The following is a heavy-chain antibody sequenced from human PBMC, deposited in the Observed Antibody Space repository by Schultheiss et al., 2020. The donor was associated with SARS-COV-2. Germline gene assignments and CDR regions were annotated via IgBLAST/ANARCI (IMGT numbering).Heavy chain of an antibody. CDR2: IWYDGSNK. J-gene: IGHJ1*01. CDR3: ARDRYCSGGSCYSVMG. CDR1: GFTFSSYG. D-gene: IGHD2-15*01. Sequence: GGSLRLSCAASGFTFSSYGMHWVRQAPGKGLEWVAVIWYDGSNKYYADSVKGRFTISRDNSKNTLYLQMNSLRAEDTAVYYCARDRYCSGGSCYSVMGWGLGTLVKVAS. V-gene: IGHV3-33*01.